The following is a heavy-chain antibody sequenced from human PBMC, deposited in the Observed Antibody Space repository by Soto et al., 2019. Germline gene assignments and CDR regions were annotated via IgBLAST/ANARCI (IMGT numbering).Heavy chain of an antibody. CDR1: GYSFTSYW. CDR3: ARNGIAAAGTTYYYYGMDV. J-gene: IGHJ6*02. V-gene: IGHV5-51*01. CDR2: IYPGDSDT. D-gene: IGHD6-13*01. Sequence: GESLKISCKGSGYSFTSYWIGWVRQVPGKGLEWMGIIYPGDSDTRYSPSFQGQVTISADKSISTAYLQWGSLKASDTAMYYCARNGIAAAGTTYYYYGMDVWAKGPRSPSP.